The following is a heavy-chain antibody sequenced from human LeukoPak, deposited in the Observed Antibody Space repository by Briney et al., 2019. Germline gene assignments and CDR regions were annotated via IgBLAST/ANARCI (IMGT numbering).Heavy chain of an antibody. V-gene: IGHV3-23*01. J-gene: IGHJ3*01. CDR3: AKARRDILLWFGELLFDAFDL. D-gene: IGHD3-10*01. CDR2: IGGSGGNT. Sequence: GGSLRLSCGTSGFTFSNYAMNWVRQAPEKGLEWVSTIGGSGGNTYYADSVKGRFTISRDNSKNAVYLQMSSLRAEDTAVYYCAKARRDILLWFGELLFDAFDLWGQGAMVTVSS. CDR1: GFTFSNYA.